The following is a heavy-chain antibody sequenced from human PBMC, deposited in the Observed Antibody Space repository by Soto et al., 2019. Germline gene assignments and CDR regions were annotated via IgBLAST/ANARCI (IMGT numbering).Heavy chain of an antibody. J-gene: IGHJ5*02. CDR3: AAVSGGCSRTTCQIDP. D-gene: IGHD2-2*01. CDR1: SGSISSNYW. V-gene: IGHV4-4*02. CDR2: IFQSGNT. Sequence: QVQLQESGPGLVKPSGTLSLTCAASSGSISSNYWWTWVRQSPGKGLEWIGEIFQSGNTNYNPSLKSRVPMSVGQSKNQFSLKLSSVTAADTAVYYCAAVSGGCSRTTCQIDPWGQGTLVTVSS.